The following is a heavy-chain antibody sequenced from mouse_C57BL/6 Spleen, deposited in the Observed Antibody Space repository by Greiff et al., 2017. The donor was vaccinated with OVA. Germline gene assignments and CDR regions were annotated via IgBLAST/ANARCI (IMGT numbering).Heavy chain of an antibody. CDR1: GYTFTDYE. CDR3: TRDDYDGYYYAMDY. CDR2: IDPETGGT. Sequence: QVQLQQSGAELVRPGASVTLSCKASGYTFTDYEMHWVKQTPVHGLEWIGAIDPETGGTAYNQKFKGKAILTAGKSSSTAYMALRSLTSEDSAVYYCTRDDYDGYYYAMDYWGQGTSVTVSS. V-gene: IGHV1-15*01. D-gene: IGHD2-4*01. J-gene: IGHJ4*01.